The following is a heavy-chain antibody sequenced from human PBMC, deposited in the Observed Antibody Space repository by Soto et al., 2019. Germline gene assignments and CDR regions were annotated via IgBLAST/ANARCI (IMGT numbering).Heavy chain of an antibody. V-gene: IGHV4-30-4*01. CDR1: GASISSGDFY. D-gene: IGHD6-13*01. Sequence: PSETLSLTCTVSGASISSGDFYWSWVRQPPGKGLEWIGYMYSSGSTYYNPSLEGRVTISADTSENQFSLKVTSVTAADTFVYFCARGGYTSTWSKFDYWGQGVLVTVSS. CDR2: MYSSGST. J-gene: IGHJ4*02. CDR3: ARGGYTSTWSKFDY.